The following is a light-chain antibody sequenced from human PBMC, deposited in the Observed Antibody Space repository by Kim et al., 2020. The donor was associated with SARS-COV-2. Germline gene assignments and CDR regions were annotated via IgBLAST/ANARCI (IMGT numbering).Light chain of an antibody. J-gene: IGLJ2*01. V-gene: IGLV7-46*01. CDR1: TGDVTATHW. CDR3: MLSYDYIRPV. Sequence: QAVVTQEPSLTVSPGGTVTLTCGSSTGDVTATHWPYWFQQKPGQAPRPLIFDTNNKHSWTPARFSGSLLGGKAALTLSGAQPEDEADYYCMLSYDYIRPVFGGGTKLTVL. CDR2: DTN.